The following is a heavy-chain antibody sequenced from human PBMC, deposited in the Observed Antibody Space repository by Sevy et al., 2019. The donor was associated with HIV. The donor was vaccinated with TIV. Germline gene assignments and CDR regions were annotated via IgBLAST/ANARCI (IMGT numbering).Heavy chain of an antibody. CDR1: GDSLGSYF. CDR2: NYYGGNT. J-gene: IGHJ6*02. Sequence: SETLSLTCTVSGDSLGSYFWSWIRQPPGKGLEWIGYNYYGGNTNYNPSLTSRVSISADTSKNQFSVMLKFVTAADTAIYYCARKPYYNGMDVCGQGTTVTVSS. CDR3: ARKPYYNGMDV. V-gene: IGHV4-59*01.